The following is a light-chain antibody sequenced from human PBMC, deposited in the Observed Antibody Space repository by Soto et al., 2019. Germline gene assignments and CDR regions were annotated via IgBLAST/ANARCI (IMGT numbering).Light chain of an antibody. CDR1: QTLSNSF. J-gene: IGKJ5*01. CDR3: QRYGTSEII. CDR2: DTS. V-gene: IGKV3-20*01. Sequence: EIVLTQSPGTLSLSPGERATLSCRASQTLSNSFIAWYQQKPGQAPRLLIYDTSSRANGVPDSYSASGSGTDYTLPIRQLEPEDFAVFCCQRYGTSEIIFGQGTRLETK.